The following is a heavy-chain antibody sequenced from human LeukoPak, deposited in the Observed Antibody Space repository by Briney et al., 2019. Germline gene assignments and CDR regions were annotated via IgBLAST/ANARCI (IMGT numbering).Heavy chain of an antibody. V-gene: IGHV1-8*01. CDR3: ARGRRRLMVFGVVALDY. Sequence: ASVKVSCKASGYTFTSYDINWVRQATGQGLEWMGWMNPNSGNTGYAQKFQGRVTMTRNTSISTAYMELSSLRSEDTAVYYCARGRRRLMVFGVVALDYWGQGTLVTVSS. J-gene: IGHJ4*02. D-gene: IGHD3-3*01. CDR1: GYTFTSYD. CDR2: MNPNSGNT.